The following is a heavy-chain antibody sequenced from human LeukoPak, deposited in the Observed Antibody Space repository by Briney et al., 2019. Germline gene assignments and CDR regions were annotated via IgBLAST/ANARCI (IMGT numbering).Heavy chain of an antibody. CDR3: ARGGFDI. Sequence: MTSETLSLTCTVSGGSISSYYWSWIRQPPGKGLEWIGEINHSGSTNYNPSLKSRVTISVDTSKNQFSLKLSSVTAADTAVYYCARGGFDIWGQGTMVTVSS. J-gene: IGHJ3*02. V-gene: IGHV4-34*01. CDR1: GGSISSYY. CDR2: INHSGST.